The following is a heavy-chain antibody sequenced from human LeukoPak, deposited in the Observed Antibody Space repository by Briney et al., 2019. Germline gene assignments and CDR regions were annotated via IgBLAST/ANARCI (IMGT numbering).Heavy chain of an antibody. J-gene: IGHJ4*02. D-gene: IGHD3-22*01. CDR1: GFTFSDYY. V-gene: IGHV3-11*01. CDR3: AREVRAYDSSGYYLDY. CDR2: ISSSGSTI. Sequence: GGSLRLSCAASGFTFSDYYMSWIRQAPGKGLEWVSYISSSGSTIYYADSVKGRFTISRDNAKNSLYLQMNSLRAEDTVVYYCAREVRAYDSSGYYLDYWGQGTLVTVSS.